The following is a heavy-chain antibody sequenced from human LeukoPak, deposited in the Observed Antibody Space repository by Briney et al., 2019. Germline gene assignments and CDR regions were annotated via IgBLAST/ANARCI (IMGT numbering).Heavy chain of an antibody. CDR2: INPNSGGT. V-gene: IGHV1-2*02. D-gene: IGHD6-19*01. CDR1: GYTFTGYY. J-gene: IGHJ4*02. Sequence: ASVTVSCKASGYTFTGYYMHWVRQAPGQGLEWMGWINPNSGGTNYAQKFQGRVTMTRDTSISTAYMELSRLRSDDTAVYYCARDGCSGWCSGYDYWGQGTLVTVSS. CDR3: ARDGCSGWCSGYDY.